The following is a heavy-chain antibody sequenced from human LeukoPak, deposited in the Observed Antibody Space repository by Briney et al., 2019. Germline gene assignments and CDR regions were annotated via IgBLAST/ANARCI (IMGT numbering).Heavy chain of an antibody. J-gene: IGHJ4*02. CDR3: ARGLSGWYREWFDY. CDR1: GYTFTGYY. D-gene: IGHD6-19*01. V-gene: IGHV1-2*02. Sequence: GASVKVSCKASGYTFTGYYMHWVRQAPGRGLEWMGWINPNSGGTNYAQKFQGRVTMTRDTSISTAYMELSRLRSDDTAVYYCARGLSGWYREWFDYWGQGTLVTVSS. CDR2: INPNSGGT.